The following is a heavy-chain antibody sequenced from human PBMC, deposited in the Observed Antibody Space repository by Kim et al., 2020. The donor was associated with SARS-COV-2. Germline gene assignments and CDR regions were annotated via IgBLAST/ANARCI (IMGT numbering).Heavy chain of an antibody. CDR2: ISYDGSNK. Sequence: RGSLRLSCAASGFTFSRNGMHWVRQAPGKGLEWVAVISYDGSNKYYADSVRGRFTISRDNSKSTLYLQMNSLRAEYTAVYYCAKDVSVDYWGQGTLVTVSS. J-gene: IGHJ4*02. CDR1: GFTFSRNG. V-gene: IGHV3-30*18. CDR3: AKDVSVDY.